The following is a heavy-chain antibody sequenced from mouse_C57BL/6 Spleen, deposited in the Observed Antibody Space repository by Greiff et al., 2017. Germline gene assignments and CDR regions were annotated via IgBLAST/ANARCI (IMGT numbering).Heavy chain of an antibody. D-gene: IGHD1-1*01. CDR2: INPSNGGT. V-gene: IGHV1-53*01. CDR3: ARWEYYGSNYARDY. Sequence: IQLQQPGTELVKPGASVKLSCKASGYTFTSYWMHWVKQRPGQGLEWIGNINPSNGGTNYNEKFKSKATLTVDKSSSTAYMQLSRLTSEDSAVYYCARWEYYGSNYARDYWGQGTSVTVSS. CDR1: GYTFTSYW. J-gene: IGHJ4*01.